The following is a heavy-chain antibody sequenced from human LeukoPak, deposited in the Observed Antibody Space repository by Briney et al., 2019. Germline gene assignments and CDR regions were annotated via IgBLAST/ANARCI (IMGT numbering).Heavy chain of an antibody. J-gene: IGHJ4*02. D-gene: IGHD2-21*02. Sequence: SQTLSLTCGISGDSVSTNGVAWNWIRQSPSRGLEWLGRTYYRSEWNTDYAVSVKSRIRINPDTSKNQFSLQLNSLTPEDTAVYFCARVTYYFDSWGQGSLVIVSS. CDR2: TYYRSEWNT. CDR1: GDSVSTNGVA. V-gene: IGHV6-1*01. CDR3: ARVTYYFDS.